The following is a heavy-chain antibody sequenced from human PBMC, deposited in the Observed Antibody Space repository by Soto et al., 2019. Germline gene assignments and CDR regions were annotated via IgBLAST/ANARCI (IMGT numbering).Heavy chain of an antibody. CDR1: EFTFSSYE. V-gene: IGHV3-48*03. J-gene: IGHJ4*02. Sequence: GWSLRLSCVSSEFTFSSYELNWVRHAPGKGREWVSYFSSSGTTIYNTVSEEGRFTISRDNAKKSLYRQMNRPRAEDTAVYYCVRLGGAAAGHGDYWGQCTLVTVSS. CDR3: VRLGGAAAGHGDY. CDR2: FSSSGTTI. D-gene: IGHD6-13*01.